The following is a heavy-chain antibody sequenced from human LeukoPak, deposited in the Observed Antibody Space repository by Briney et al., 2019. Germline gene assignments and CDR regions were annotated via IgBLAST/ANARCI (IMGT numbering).Heavy chain of an antibody. CDR2: IYYSGST. CDR1: GGSISRYY. J-gene: IGHJ3*01. V-gene: IGHV4-59*12. CDR3: ARERYSSSWYDAFDL. D-gene: IGHD6-13*01. Sequence: SETLSLTCTVSGGSISRYYWSWIRQPPGTGLEWIGYIYYSGSTNYNPSLKSRVTISVDTSKNQFSLKLNSVTAADTAVYYCARERYSSSWYDAFDLWGQGTMVTVSS.